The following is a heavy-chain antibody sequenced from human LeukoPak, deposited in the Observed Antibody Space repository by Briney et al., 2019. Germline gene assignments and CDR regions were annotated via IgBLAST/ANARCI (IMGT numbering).Heavy chain of an antibody. D-gene: IGHD3-9*01. CDR2: IRYDGSNK. J-gene: IGHJ6*03. CDR1: GFTFSSYG. V-gene: IGHV3-30*02. CDR3: ARGIEYYDILTGFSHYYYMDV. Sequence: GGSLRLSCAASGFTFSSYGMHWVRQAPGKGLEWVAFIRYDGSNKYYADSVKGRFTISRDNSKNTLYLQMNSLRAEDTAVYYCARGIEYYDILTGFSHYYYMDVWGKGTTVTISS.